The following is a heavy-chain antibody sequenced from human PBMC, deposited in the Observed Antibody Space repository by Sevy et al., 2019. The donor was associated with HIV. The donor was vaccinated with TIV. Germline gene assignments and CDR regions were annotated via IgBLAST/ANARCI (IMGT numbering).Heavy chain of an antibody. V-gene: IGHV1-24*01. CDR2: FDPEDGET. J-gene: IGHJ4*02. CDR1: GYTLTEFS. Sequence: SVKVSCKVSGYTLTEFSMHWVRQAPGKGLEWMGTFDPEDGETIYAQKFQGRVTMTEDTSTDTASMELSSLRSEDTAVYYCATTKDYYDSSGYPFDYWGQGTLVTVSS. CDR3: ATTKDYYDSSGYPFDY. D-gene: IGHD3-22*01.